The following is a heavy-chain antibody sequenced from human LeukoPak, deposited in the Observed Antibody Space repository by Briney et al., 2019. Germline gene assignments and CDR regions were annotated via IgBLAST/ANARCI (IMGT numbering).Heavy chain of an antibody. D-gene: IGHD3-22*01. J-gene: IGHJ4*02. CDR3: AKGSAPIYYDSSGLWMGYFDY. V-gene: IGHV3-23*01. CDR1: GFTFSSYG. CDR2: ISGSGGST. Sequence: QPGGSLRLSCAASGFTFSSYGMSWVRQAPGKGLEWVSAISGSGGSTYYADSVKGRFTISRDNSKNTLYLQMNSLRAEDTAVYYCAKGSAPIYYDSSGLWMGYFDYWGQGTLVTVSS.